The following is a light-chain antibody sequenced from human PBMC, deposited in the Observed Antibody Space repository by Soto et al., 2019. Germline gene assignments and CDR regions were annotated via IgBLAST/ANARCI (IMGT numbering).Light chain of an antibody. CDR2: EGS. J-gene: IGLJ1*01. CDR1: SSDVGKFNL. Sequence: HSALTQPASVSGSPGQSITISCTGTSSDVGKFNLVSWYQQHPGKAPKFMIFEGSKRPSGVSIRFSGSKSGNTASLTISGLQAEDEADYYCCSYAGGSTYVFGTGTKLTVL. V-gene: IGLV2-23*01. CDR3: CSYAGGSTYV.